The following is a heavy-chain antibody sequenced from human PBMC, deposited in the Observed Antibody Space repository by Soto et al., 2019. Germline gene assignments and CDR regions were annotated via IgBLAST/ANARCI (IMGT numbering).Heavy chain of an antibody. J-gene: IGHJ4*02. V-gene: IGHV3-30*03. CDR3: ARDRGPGILDY. CDR1: GFTFSSHG. CDR2: ISYEGSNK. Sequence: PGGSLRLSCAASGFTFSSHGMHGVRQAPGKGLEWVAVISYEGSNKYYADAVKGRFTVSRDNSKNTVYLQMNSLRAEETAVYYCARDRGPGILDYWGQGTLVTVSS. D-gene: IGHD3-10*01.